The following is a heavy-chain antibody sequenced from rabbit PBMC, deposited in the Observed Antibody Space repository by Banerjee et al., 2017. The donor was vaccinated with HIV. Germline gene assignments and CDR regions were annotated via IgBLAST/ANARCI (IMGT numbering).Heavy chain of an antibody. CDR2: INTGSGSA. V-gene: IGHV1S45*01. CDR3: ARDAGGDGYSNDL. CDR1: GFTLSSYV. J-gene: IGHJ3*01. Sequence: EQLEESGGGLVKPEGSLKLSCTVSGFTLSSYVMCWVRQAPGKGLEWIGCINTGSGSAYYANWAKGRFTISKTSSTTVTLQMTSLTAADTATYFCARDAGGDGYSNDLWGQGTLVTVS. D-gene: IGHD7-1*01.